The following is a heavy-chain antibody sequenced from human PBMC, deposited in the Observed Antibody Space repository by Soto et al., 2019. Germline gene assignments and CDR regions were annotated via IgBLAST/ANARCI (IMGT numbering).Heavy chain of an antibody. CDR3: AKPHTGNVAFDI. J-gene: IGHJ3*02. CDR2: INPDGSAK. D-gene: IGHD4-4*01. CDR1: GFTFSSYW. Sequence: EVQLVESGGGLVQPGGSLRLSCAASGFTFSSYWMTWVRQVPGKGLEWVAYINPDGSAKSYANSLKGRFTLSRDNPKNSLYLQMNRLRAEDTAVYYCAKPHTGNVAFDIWGQGTMVTVSS. V-gene: IGHV3-7*01.